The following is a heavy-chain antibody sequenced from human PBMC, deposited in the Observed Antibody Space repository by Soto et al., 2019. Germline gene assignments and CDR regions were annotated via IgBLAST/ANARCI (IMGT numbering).Heavy chain of an antibody. V-gene: IGHV4-30-4*07. CDR2: IHYNGDT. J-gene: IGHJ4*02. Sequence: PSETLCFTCAVCGSSLNSACYSWSWIQQPPGQGLEWIGLIHYNGDTYYHPFLRSRTSISLGTSENRFSLMLSSVTAADTAVYFCARGAPRGRGVPTYFHFWGPGTLVTVSS. CDR1: GSSLNSACYS. D-gene: IGHD3-10*01. CDR3: ARGAPRGRGVPTYFHF.